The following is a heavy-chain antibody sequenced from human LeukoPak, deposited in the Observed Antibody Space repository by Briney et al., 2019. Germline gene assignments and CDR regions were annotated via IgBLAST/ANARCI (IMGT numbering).Heavy chain of an antibody. CDR2: IYYSGST. CDR3: ARGPLDPFNFDY. V-gene: IGHV4-59*01. Sequence: PSETLSLTCTVSGGSICSYYWSWIRQPPGKGLEWIGYIYYSGSTNYNPSLKSRVTISVDTSKNQFSLKLSSVTAADTAVYYCARGPLDPFNFDYWGQGTLVTVSS. J-gene: IGHJ4*02. CDR1: GGSICSYY.